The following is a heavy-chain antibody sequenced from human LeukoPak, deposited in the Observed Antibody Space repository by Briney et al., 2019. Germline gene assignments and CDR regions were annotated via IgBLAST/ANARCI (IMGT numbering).Heavy chain of an antibody. CDR1: GLTVSSNY. V-gene: IGHV3-53*01. D-gene: IGHD6-13*01. J-gene: IGHJ4*02. CDR3: ASDRYSSSWFNL. CDR2: IYSGGST. Sequence: GGSLRLSCAASGLTVSSNYMSWVRQAPGKGLEWVSVIYSGGSTYYADSVKGRFTISRDNSKNTLYLQMNSLRAEDTAVYYCASDRYSSSWFNLWGQGTLVTVSS.